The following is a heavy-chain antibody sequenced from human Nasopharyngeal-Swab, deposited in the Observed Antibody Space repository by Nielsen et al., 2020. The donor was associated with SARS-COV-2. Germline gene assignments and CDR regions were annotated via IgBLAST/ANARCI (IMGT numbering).Heavy chain of an antibody. Sequence: GESLKISCKGSGNSFTSYWTRCVRQMHVKVLEWMVRIDPSDSYTNYSPSFQGHVTISAEKSISTAYLQWSSLKASDTAMYYCARSLDYDILTGLSDFNYYYNMDVWGKGTTVTVSS. CDR1: GNSFTSYW. J-gene: IGHJ6*03. CDR2: IDPSDSYT. V-gene: IGHV5-10-1*01. D-gene: IGHD3-9*01. CDR3: ARSLDYDILTGLSDFNYYYNMDV.